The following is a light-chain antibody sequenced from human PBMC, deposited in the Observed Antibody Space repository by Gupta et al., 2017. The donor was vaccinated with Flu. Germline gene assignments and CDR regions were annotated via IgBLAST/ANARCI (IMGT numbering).Light chain of an antibody. CDR2: AAS. CDR1: QFIGTY. Sequence: DIQMTQSPYSLSASVGDRVTITCRSSQFIGTYLDWYRQRPGRGPELLIHAASSLHAGVPSRFSGSGSGTDFTFTISNLQPEDFATFYCQQCYSTPYSFGRGTNLQIK. CDR3: QQCYSTPYS. J-gene: IGKJ2*03. V-gene: IGKV1-39*01.